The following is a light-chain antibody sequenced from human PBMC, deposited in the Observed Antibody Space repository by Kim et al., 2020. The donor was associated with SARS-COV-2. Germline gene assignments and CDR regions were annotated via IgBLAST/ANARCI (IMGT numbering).Light chain of an antibody. CDR3: QQYASFSWT. Sequence: ASVGDRVTITCRASQTIGSWLAWYQRKPGEAPKLLIFDATDLESGVPSRFSGSGSGTDFTLTISSLQPDDFATYYCQQYASFSWTFGHGTKVDIK. V-gene: IGKV1-5*01. CDR1: QTIGSW. CDR2: DAT. J-gene: IGKJ1*01.